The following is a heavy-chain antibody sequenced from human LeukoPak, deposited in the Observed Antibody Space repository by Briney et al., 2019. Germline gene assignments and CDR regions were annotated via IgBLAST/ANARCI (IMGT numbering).Heavy chain of an antibody. CDR3: ARFISLGA. J-gene: IGHJ5*02. Sequence: GGSLRLSCAASGFTFNSYWMSWVRQAPGKGLEWVANIKKDGSGKNYVDSVKGRFTISRDNAKNSLYLQMDSLRAEDTAVYYCARFISLGAWGQGTLVTISS. V-gene: IGHV3-7*01. CDR2: IKKDGSGK. D-gene: IGHD3-16*01. CDR1: GFTFNSYW.